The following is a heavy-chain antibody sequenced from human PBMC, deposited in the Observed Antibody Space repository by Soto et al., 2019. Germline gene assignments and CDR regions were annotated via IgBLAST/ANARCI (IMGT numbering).Heavy chain of an antibody. J-gene: IGHJ6*02. CDR2: IDPSDSYT. V-gene: IGHV5-10-1*01. D-gene: IGHD2-2*01. CDR1: GYSFTSYW. Sequence: PGESLKISCNGSGYSFTSYWISWVRQMPGKGLEWMGRIDPSDSYTNYSPSFQGHVTISADKSISTAYLQWSSLKASDTAMYYCARRYIVVVPATNYYYYGMDVWGQGTTVTVSS. CDR3: ARRYIVVVPATNYYYYGMDV.